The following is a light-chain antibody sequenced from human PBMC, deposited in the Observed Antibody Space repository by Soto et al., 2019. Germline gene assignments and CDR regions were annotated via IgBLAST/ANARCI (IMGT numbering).Light chain of an antibody. CDR2: AAS. V-gene: IGKV1-9*01. CDR1: QGISSY. J-gene: IGKJ1*01. CDR3: QQLNSYPPWT. Sequence: IQLTQSPSSLSASVGDRVTITCRASQGISSYLAWYQQKPGKAPKLLIYAASTLQSGVPSRFSGSGSGTDFXLTISSLQPXXFATYYCQQLNSYPPWTFGQGTKVEIK.